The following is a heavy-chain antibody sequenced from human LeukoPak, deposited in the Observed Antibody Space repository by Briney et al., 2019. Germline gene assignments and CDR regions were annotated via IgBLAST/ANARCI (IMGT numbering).Heavy chain of an antibody. J-gene: IGHJ6*04. CDR3: ARQYSSGWNYYYGLDV. D-gene: IGHD6-25*01. V-gene: IGHV6-1*01. CDR1: GDSVSSNSAA. Sequence: SQTLSLTCAISGDSVSSNSAAWNWIRQSPSRGLERLGRTYYRSKWYNDDAVSVKSRITINPDKSKNQVSLQMKSVTPEDTAVYYCARQYSSGWNYYYGLDVWGKGTTVTVSS. CDR2: TYYRSKWYN.